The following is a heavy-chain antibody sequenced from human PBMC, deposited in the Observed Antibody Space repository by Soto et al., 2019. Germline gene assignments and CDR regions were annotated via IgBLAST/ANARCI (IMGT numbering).Heavy chain of an antibody. V-gene: IGHV1-46*01. CDR1: GYTFTSYY. Sequence: ASVKVSCKASGYTFTSYYMHWVRQAPGQWLEWMGIINPSGGSTSYAQKFQGRVTMTRDTSTSTVYMELSSLRSEDTAVYYCATVVYGEAYFQHWGQGTLVTVSS. CDR2: INPSGGST. J-gene: IGHJ1*01. D-gene: IGHD4-17*01. CDR3: ATVVYGEAYFQH.